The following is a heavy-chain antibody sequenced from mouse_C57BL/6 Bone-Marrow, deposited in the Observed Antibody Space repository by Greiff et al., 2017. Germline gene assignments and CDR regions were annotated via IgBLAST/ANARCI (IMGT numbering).Heavy chain of an antibody. CDR3: ARRDYDAMDY. J-gene: IGHJ4*01. CDR1: GFTFSSYT. D-gene: IGHD3-3*01. CDR2: ISGGGGNT. V-gene: IGHV5-9*01. Sequence: EVMLVESGGGLVKPGGSLKLSCAASGFTFSSYTMSWVRQTPEKRLEWVATISGGGGNTYYPDSVKGRFTISRDNAKNTLYLQMSSLRSEDTALYYCARRDYDAMDYWGQGTSVTVSS.